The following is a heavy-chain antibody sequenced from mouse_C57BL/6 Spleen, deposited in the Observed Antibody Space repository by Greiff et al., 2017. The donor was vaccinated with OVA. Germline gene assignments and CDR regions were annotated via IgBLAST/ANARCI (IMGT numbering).Heavy chain of an antibody. J-gene: IGHJ3*01. D-gene: IGHD2-4*01. CDR3: ARHYDYDGGFAY. CDR1: GFTFSDYG. CDR2: ISNLAYSI. V-gene: IGHV5-15*01. Sequence: VQLKESGGGLVQPGGSLKLSCAASGFTFSDYGMAWVRQAPRKGPEWVAFISNLAYSIYYADTVTGRFTISRENAKNTLYLEMSSLRSEDTAMYYCARHYDYDGGFAYWGQGTLVTVSA.